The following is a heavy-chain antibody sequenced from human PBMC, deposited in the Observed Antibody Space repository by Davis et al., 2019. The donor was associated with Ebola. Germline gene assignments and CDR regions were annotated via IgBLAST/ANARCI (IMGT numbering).Heavy chain of an antibody. CDR2: ISAYNGNT. V-gene: IGHV1-18*01. CDR3: AADLQLWLRGYYYYGMDV. J-gene: IGHJ6*02. D-gene: IGHD5-18*01. CDR1: GYTFTSYG. Sequence: ASVKVSCKASGYTFTSYGISWVRQAPGQGLEWMGWISAYNGNTNYAQKLQGRVTMTTDTSTSTAYMELRSLRSDDTAVYYCAADLQLWLRGYYYYGMDVWGQGTTVTVSS.